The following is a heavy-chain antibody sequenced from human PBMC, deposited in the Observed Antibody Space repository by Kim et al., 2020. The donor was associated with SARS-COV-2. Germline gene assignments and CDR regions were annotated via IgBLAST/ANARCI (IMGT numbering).Heavy chain of an antibody. CDR2: GST. CDR3: AGDEAAAGD. D-gene: IGHD6-13*01. V-gene: IGHV1-46*01. J-gene: IGHJ4*02. Sequence: GSTSYAQKLQGRGTMTRDTSTSTVYMELSSLRSEDTAVYYCAGDEAAAGDWGQGTLVTVSS.